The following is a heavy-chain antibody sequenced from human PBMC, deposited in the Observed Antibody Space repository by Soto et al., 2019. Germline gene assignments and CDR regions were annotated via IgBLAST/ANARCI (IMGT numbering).Heavy chain of an antibody. CDR2: ISPAGTNQ. J-gene: IGHJ1*01. D-gene: IGHD6-6*01. Sequence: TAGSMRLACVDSGFIVRDYAMHWDRHNPGTGLEWVALISPAGTNQYYADSAKGRFTISRDNSKNTLYLQMNSLRPEDTGLYYCARENSRISPRLLQHWGHGTMVPGSS. CDR1: GFIVRDYA. CDR3: ARENSRISPRLLQH. V-gene: IGHV3-30-3*01.